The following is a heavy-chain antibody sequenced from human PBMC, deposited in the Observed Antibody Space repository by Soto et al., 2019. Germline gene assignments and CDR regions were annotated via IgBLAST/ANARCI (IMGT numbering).Heavy chain of an antibody. Sequence: SETLSVPCTLSGASSSTYCLCWIRQPARTGLESIGRISTSGSTNSNPSLTSRVTMSLDTSKTQFALKLSSVTAGDTAVYYCASDFYASGIWYGLDVWGKGTTVT. D-gene: IGHD3-10*01. CDR2: ISTSGST. J-gene: IGHJ6*03. CDR3: ASDFYASGIWYGLDV. CDR1: GASSSTYC. V-gene: IGHV4-4*07.